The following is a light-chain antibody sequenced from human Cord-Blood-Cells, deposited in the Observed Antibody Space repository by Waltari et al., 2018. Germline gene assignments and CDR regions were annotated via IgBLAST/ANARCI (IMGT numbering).Light chain of an antibody. V-gene: IGLV2-8*01. J-gene: IGLJ3*02. CDR2: EVS. CDR1: RRDVGGSNY. CDR3: SSYAGSNNLV. Sequence: QSALTQPPSASGSPGQSVTISCPGTRRDVGGSNYVAWYQQHPGKAPKLMIYEVSKRPSGVPDRCSGSKSGNTASLTVSGLQAEDEADYYCSSYAGSNNLVFGGGTKLTVL.